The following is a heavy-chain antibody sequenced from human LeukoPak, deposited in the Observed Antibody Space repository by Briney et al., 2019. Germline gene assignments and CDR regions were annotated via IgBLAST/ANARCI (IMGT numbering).Heavy chain of an antibody. J-gene: IGHJ6*03. CDR1: GFTFSSHE. D-gene: IGHD4-23*01. CDR2: ISSSGSTI. V-gene: IGHV3-48*03. CDR3: ARISYGGNSVYYYYMDV. Sequence: GGSLRLSCAASGFTFSSHEMNWVRQAPGKGLEWVSYISSSGSTIYYADSVKGRFTISRDNAKNSLYLQMNSLRAEDTALYYCARISYGGNSVYYYYMDVWGKGTTVTVSS.